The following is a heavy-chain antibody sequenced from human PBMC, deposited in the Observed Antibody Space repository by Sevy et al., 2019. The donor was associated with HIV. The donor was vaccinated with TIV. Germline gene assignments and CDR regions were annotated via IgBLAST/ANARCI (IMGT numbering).Heavy chain of an antibody. Sequence: GGSLRLSCTASGFSFSNYVMAWVRQAPGKGLEWVSSVSPTSLSTYYAESVKGRFTISRDNSKNTLYLQMNILRAEDTAIYYCAKLHSRMIPGNGALDYWGRGTLVTVSS. J-gene: IGHJ4*01. CDR3: AKLHSRMIPGNGALDY. D-gene: IGHD3-16*01. CDR1: GFSFSNYV. CDR2: VSPTSLST. V-gene: IGHV3-23*01.